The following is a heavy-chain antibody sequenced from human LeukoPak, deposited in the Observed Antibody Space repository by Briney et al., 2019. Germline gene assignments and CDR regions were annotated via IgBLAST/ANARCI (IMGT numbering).Heavy chain of an antibody. CDR1: GGSISSYY. Sequence: SETLSLTCTVSGGSISSYYWSWIRQPAGKGLEWIGRIYTSGSTNYNPSLKSRVTMSVDTSKNQFSLKLSSVTPADTAMYYCARADYSSTWSHYYYYMDVWGKGTTVTVPS. J-gene: IGHJ6*03. CDR2: IYTSGST. V-gene: IGHV4-4*07. D-gene: IGHD6-13*01. CDR3: ARADYSSTWSHYYYYMDV.